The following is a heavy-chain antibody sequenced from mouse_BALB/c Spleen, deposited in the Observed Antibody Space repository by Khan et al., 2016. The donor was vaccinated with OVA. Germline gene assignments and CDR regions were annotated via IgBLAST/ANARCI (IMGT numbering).Heavy chain of an antibody. Sequence: VQLQQSGAELVKPGASVMMSCKASGYSFSSYYMYWVKQRPGQGLEWIGEINPNNGGTNFNEKFKTKATLTVDKSSNTAYMQLSSLTSEDSAVYYGTRSGYGSFAYWGQGTLVTVSA. CDR1: GYSFSSYY. CDR2: INPNNGGT. V-gene: IGHV1S81*02. D-gene: IGHD2-2*01. CDR3: TRSGYGSFAY. J-gene: IGHJ3*01.